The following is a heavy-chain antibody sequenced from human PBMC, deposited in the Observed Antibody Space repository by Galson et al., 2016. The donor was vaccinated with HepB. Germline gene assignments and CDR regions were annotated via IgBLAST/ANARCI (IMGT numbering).Heavy chain of an antibody. Sequence: SLRLSCAASGFTVRDNYITWVRQAPGKGLEWVSIIYDGGLTYYADPVKGRVTIPGDNSKNTEYLQMNSLTAEDTAIYYCARDRLRGVVGSFHPWGQGTLVTVSS. V-gene: IGHV3-53*01. CDR1: GFTVRDNY. CDR3: ARDRLRGVVGSFHP. D-gene: IGHD3-10*01. CDR2: IYDGGLT. J-gene: IGHJ5*02.